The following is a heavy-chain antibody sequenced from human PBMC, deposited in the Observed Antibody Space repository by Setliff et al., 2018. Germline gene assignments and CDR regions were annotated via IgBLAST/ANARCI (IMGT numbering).Heavy chain of an antibody. D-gene: IGHD3-16*01. CDR1: GGSINNYF. CDR3: ARENADYARSFDP. J-gene: IGHJ5*02. V-gene: IGHV4-4*07. CDR2: LYTSGIS. Sequence: PSETLSLTCTVSGGSINNYFWTWIRQPAGKGLEWIGRLYTSGISNYNPSIKSRVTMSVDTSKNQFSLNLTSVTAADTAVYYCARENADYARSFDPWGQGTLVTVSS.